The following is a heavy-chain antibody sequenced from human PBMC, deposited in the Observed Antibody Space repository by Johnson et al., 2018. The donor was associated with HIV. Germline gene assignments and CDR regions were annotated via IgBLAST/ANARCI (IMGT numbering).Heavy chain of an antibody. Sequence: QMQLVESGGGVVRPGGSLRLSCAPSGFTFSSYGMHWVRQAPGKGLEWVAVISYDGSNKYYADSVKGRFTISRDNSKNTLYLQMNSLRAEDTAVYYCAKETRDSRSAFDIWGQGTMVTVSS. J-gene: IGHJ3*02. CDR2: ISYDGSNK. CDR1: GFTFSSYG. CDR3: AKETRDSRSAFDI. D-gene: IGHD3-22*01. V-gene: IGHV3-30*18.